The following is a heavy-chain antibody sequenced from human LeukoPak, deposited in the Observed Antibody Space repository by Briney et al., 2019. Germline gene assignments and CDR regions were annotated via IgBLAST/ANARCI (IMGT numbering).Heavy chain of an antibody. CDR1: GDSVSINSAA. Sequence: SQTLSLTCAISGDSVSINSAAWNWIRQSPSRGLEWLGRTYQRSKWYNDYAVSVKSRITINPDISKNQFSLQLNSVSPEDTAVYYCARSPSPYSSGWYFDYWGQGTLVTVSS. J-gene: IGHJ4*02. CDR2: TYQRSKWYN. V-gene: IGHV6-1*01. D-gene: IGHD6-19*01. CDR3: ARSPSPYSSGWYFDY.